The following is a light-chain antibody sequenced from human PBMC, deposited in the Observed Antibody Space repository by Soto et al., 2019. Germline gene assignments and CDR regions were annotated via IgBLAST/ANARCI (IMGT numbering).Light chain of an antibody. CDR2: DAS. CDR1: QSVSSY. CDR3: QQRRNWPPYT. Sequence: EIVLTQSPATLSLSPGERATLSCRASQSVSSYFAWYQQKPGQAPRLLIYDASNRATGIPARFSGSGSGTDFTLTISSLEPEDFAVYDCQQRRNWPPYTFGQGTELESK. J-gene: IGKJ2*01. V-gene: IGKV3-11*01.